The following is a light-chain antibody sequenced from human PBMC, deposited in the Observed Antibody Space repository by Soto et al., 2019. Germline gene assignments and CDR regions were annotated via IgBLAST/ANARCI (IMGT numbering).Light chain of an antibody. V-gene: IGLV2-11*01. CDR1: SSDVGGYNY. J-gene: IGLJ1*01. CDR2: DVS. CDR3: CSYAGSSV. Sequence: QSALTQPRSVSGSPGQSVTISCTGTSSDVGGYNYVSWYQQHPGKAPKLMIYDVSKRPSGVPDRFSGSKSGNTASLTISGLKAEDEADYYCCSYAGSSVFGTGTKV.